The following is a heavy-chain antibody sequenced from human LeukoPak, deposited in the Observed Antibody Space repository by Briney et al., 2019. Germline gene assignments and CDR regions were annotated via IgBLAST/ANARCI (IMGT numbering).Heavy chain of an antibody. D-gene: IGHD3-22*01. Sequence: SETLSLTCAVSGGSISSSNWWSWVRQPPGKGLEWIGDIYHSGSSNSNPSLKSRVTISVDKSKNQFSLKLSSVTAADTAVYFCARGPYSYDSSGAFDIWGQGTMVTVSS. V-gene: IGHV4-4*02. CDR3: ARGPYSYDSSGAFDI. J-gene: IGHJ3*02. CDR1: GGSISSSNW. CDR2: IYHSGSS.